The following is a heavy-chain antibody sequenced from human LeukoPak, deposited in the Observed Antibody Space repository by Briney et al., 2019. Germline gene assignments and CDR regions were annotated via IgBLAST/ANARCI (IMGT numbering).Heavy chain of an antibody. CDR1: GGTFSSYA. CDR3: ARDPHQGTPGD. Sequence: SVKVSCKASGGTFSSYAISWVRQAPGQGLEWMGGIIPIIGTANYAQKFQGRVTITADKSTSTAYMELSSLRSEDTAVYYCARDPHQGTPGDWGQGTLVTVSS. V-gene: IGHV1-69*06. CDR2: IIPIIGTA. D-gene: IGHD1-1*01. J-gene: IGHJ4*02.